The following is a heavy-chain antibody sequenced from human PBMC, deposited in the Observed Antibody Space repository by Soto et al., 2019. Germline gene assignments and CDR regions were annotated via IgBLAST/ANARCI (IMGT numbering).Heavy chain of an antibody. Sequence: PGGSLRLSCAASGFTFSTYGMHWFRQAPGKGLEWVEIIWFDGSNKYYTDSVKGRFTISRDNSKNTLYLQMNSLRAEDTAVYYCARDPRLRFFGLDYWGQGTLVTVSS. CDR2: IWFDGSNK. V-gene: IGHV3-33*01. CDR3: ARDPRLRFFGLDY. CDR1: GFTFSTYG. J-gene: IGHJ4*02. D-gene: IGHD3-3*01.